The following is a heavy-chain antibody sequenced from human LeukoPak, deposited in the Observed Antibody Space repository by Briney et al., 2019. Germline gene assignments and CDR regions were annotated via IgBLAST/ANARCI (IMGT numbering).Heavy chain of an antibody. CDR2: IYYSGST. CDR1: GDSISSSSYY. Sequence: SETLSLTCTVSGDSISSSSYYWSWIRQPPGKGLEWIGYIYYSGSTNYNPSLKSRVTISVDTSKNQFSLKLSSVTAADTAVYYCARDGQLWYVFDLWGRGTLVTVSS. J-gene: IGHJ2*01. D-gene: IGHD5-18*01. V-gene: IGHV4-61*01. CDR3: ARDGQLWYVFDL.